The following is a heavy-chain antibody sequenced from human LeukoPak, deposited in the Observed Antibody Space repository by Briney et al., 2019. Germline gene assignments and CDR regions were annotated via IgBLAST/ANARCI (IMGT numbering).Heavy chain of an antibody. CDR3: ARDQWTGFDP. Sequence: ASVKVSCKASGGTFSSYAISWVRQAPGQGLEWMGGIIPIFGTANYAQKFQGRVTITADESTSTAYMELSSLRSVDTAVYYCARDQWTGFDPWGQGTLVTVSS. J-gene: IGHJ5*02. D-gene: IGHD6-19*01. CDR2: IIPIFGTA. V-gene: IGHV1-69*13. CDR1: GGTFSSYA.